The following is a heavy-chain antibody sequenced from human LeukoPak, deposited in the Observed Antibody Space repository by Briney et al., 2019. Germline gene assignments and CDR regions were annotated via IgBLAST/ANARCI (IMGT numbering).Heavy chain of an antibody. V-gene: IGHV5-51*01. CDR2: IYPGDSDT. CDR1: GYRFTNCR. J-gene: IGHJ4*02. CDR3: GCAIAARRLHFDY. Sequence: GESLKISCKGSGYRFTNCRIAWVRQMSGKGLEWMGIIYPGDSDTRYSPSFQGQVPISADKSITTAYLQWSSLKASDTAIFSCGCAIAARRLHFDYWGQGTMVTVSS. D-gene: IGHD2-21*01.